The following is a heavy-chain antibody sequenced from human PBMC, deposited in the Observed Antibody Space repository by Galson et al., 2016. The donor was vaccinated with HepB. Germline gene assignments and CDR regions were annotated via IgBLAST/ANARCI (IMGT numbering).Heavy chain of an antibody. J-gene: IGHJ4*01. CDR3: ARRGTYYFDY. Sequence: TLSLTCPVSGGSINTFSYYWSWIRQRPGEGLEWIGYIHSSGSPYYNPSLKSRVSLSIDTSKNQFSLELSSVTAADTAMYYCARRGTYYFDYWGQGTLVTVSS. CDR1: GGSINTFSYY. V-gene: IGHV4-31*03. D-gene: IGHD1-1*01. CDR2: IHSSGSP.